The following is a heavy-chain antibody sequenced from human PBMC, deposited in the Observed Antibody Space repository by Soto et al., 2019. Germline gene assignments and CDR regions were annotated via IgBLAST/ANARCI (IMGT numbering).Heavy chain of an antibody. CDR3: ATAPFYCSSTSCYGADY. D-gene: IGHD2-2*01. Sequence: QVPLVQSGAEVKKPGSSVKVSCKASGGTFSSYAISWVRQAPGQGLEWMGGIIPIFGTANYAQKFQGRVTITADESTSTAYMELSSLRSEDTAVYYCATAPFYCSSTSCYGADYWGQGTLVTVSS. CDR1: GGTFSSYA. CDR2: IIPIFGTA. J-gene: IGHJ4*02. V-gene: IGHV1-69*01.